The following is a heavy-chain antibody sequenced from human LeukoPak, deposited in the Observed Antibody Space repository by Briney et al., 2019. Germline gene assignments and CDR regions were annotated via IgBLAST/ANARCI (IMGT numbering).Heavy chain of an antibody. CDR2: IYYSGST. CDR3: ARKGRTYGMDV. J-gene: IGHJ6*02. V-gene: IGHV4-59*13. CDR1: GGSIGTYY. Sequence: PSETLSLTCTVSGGSIGTYYWSWIRQPPGKGLEWIGYIYYSGSTNYNPSLKSRVTISVYTSKNQFSLKLNSVTAADAAVYYCARKGRTYGMDVWGQGTTVTVSS.